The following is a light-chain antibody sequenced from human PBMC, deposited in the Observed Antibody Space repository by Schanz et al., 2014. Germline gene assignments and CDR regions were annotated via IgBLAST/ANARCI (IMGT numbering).Light chain of an antibody. CDR2: SNN. CDR1: RSNIGSNS. Sequence: QSVLAQPPSASETPGQRVSISCSGGRSNIGSNSVNWYQQLPGTAPKLVIYSNNRRPSGVPDRFSGSKSGTSASLAISGLQSEDEADYSCASWDDTLNARAFGGGTKLTVL. CDR3: ASWDDTLNARA. J-gene: IGLJ3*02. V-gene: IGLV1-44*01.